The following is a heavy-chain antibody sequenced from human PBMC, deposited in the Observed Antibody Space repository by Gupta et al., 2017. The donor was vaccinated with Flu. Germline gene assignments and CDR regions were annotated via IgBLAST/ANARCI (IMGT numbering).Heavy chain of an antibody. CDR1: GFPFHLYG. J-gene: IGHJ4*02. CDR2: ISNDGTKT. D-gene: IGHD5-12*01. Sequence: QVLLMESGGGVAQPGTSLRLSCASYGFPFHLYGMHWVRRAPGKGREGVAVISNDGTKTYSPDYVGGRFTISRDNPKNTLYLQLDSLRPDDTAVYDCARSGSGYDKAQLDDWGQGTRVTVSS. V-gene: IGHV3-33*08. CDR3: ARSGSGYDKAQLDD.